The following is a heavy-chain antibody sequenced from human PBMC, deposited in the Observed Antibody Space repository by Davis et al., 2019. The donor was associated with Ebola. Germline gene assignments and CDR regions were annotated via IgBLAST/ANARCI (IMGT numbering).Heavy chain of an antibody. V-gene: IGHV1-2*02. CDR3: ARAVPATQNLDY. Sequence: AASVKVSCKASGYTFTGYYMHWVRQAPGQGLEWMGWINPNSGGTNNAQKFQGRVTVTRGTSISTAYMELNSLTSDDTAVYYCARAVPATQNLDYWGPGTLVTVSS. CDR1: GYTFTGYY. D-gene: IGHD2-15*01. CDR2: INPNSGGT. J-gene: IGHJ4*02.